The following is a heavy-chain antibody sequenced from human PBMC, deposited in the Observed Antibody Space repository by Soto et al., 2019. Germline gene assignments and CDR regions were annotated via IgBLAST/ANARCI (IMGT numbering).Heavy chain of an antibody. Sequence: QLQLQESGPGLVKPSETLSLTCTVSGGSISSSNCYWGWIRQPPGKGLEWIGSIYYSGSTYYNPSLKSRVTISVDASKNRFSLKLSSVTASDTAVYYCARYPYSAPYIVLAPSSVVLHAFNIWGQGTMVAVSS. V-gene: IGHV4-39*01. D-gene: IGHD2-2*01. CDR2: IYYSGST. CDR3: ARYPYSAPYIVLAPSSVVLHAFNI. J-gene: IGHJ3*02. CDR1: GGSISSSNCY.